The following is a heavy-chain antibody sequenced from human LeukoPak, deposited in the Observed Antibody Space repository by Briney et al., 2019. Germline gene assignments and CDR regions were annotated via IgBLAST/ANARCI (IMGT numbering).Heavy chain of an antibody. CDR2: IRSKANSYAT. CDR1: GFIFSGSA. Sequence: QPGGSLRLSCAASGFIFSGSAVHWVRQASGKGLEWIGRIRSKANSYATAYADSLKGRFTVSRDDSKNTAYLQMNSLKTEDTAVYYCARDSSSEGPFDYWGQGTLVTVSS. D-gene: IGHD6-6*01. J-gene: IGHJ4*02. CDR3: ARDSSSEGPFDY. V-gene: IGHV3-73*01.